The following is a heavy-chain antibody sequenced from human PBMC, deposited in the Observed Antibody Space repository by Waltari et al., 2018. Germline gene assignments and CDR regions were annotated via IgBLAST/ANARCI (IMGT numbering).Heavy chain of an antibody. J-gene: IGHJ5*02. Sequence: WGRQWHGKGLESMGIIPPASSHTRYSPDFQRLVTISVDIYANDAFLQWTSLNASDTAIYYCARHGLIGRWHNYFDPWGQGTLVTVSS. CDR2: IPPASSHT. D-gene: IGHD2-15*01. V-gene: IGHV5-51*01. CDR3: ARHGLIGRWHNYFDP.